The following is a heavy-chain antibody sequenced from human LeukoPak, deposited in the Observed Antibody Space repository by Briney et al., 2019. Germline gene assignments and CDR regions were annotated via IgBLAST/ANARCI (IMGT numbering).Heavy chain of an antibody. D-gene: IGHD6-19*01. CDR2: IYYGGNT. CDR3: AKDRIGVATPKAYFDY. J-gene: IGHJ4*02. V-gene: IGHV3-66*01. Sequence: PGGSLRLSCAASGFTVSSNHMNWVRQAPGKGLEWVSIIYYGGNTYYADSVKGRFTISRDNSKNTLYLEINNLRAEDTAVYYCAKDRIGVATPKAYFDYWGQGTLVTVSS. CDR1: GFTVSSNH.